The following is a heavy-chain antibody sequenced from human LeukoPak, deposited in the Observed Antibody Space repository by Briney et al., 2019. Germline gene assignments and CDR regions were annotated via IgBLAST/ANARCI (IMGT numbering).Heavy chain of an antibody. CDR3: ARVAFRSNSYRSGIYY. CDR1: GFTFSSYS. J-gene: IGHJ4*02. Sequence: PGGSLRLSCAASGFTFSSYSMNWVRQAPGKGLEWVSYISSSSSTIYYADSVKGRFTISRDNAKNSLYLQMNSLRAEDTAVYYCARVAFRSNSYRSGIYYWGQGTLVTVSS. V-gene: IGHV3-48*01. CDR2: ISSSSSTI. D-gene: IGHD4-11*01.